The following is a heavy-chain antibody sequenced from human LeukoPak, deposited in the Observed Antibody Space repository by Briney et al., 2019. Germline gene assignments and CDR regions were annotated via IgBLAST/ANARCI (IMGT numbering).Heavy chain of an antibody. Sequence: SVKVSCKAPGGTFSSYAISWVRQAPGQGLEWMGGIIPIFGTANYAQKFQGRVTITADESTSTAYMELSSLGSEDTAVYYCATPRYSSGWSGGSYGMDVWGKGTTVTVSS. CDR2: IIPIFGTA. CDR3: ATPRYSSGWSGGSYGMDV. D-gene: IGHD6-19*01. J-gene: IGHJ6*04. V-gene: IGHV1-69*01. CDR1: GGTFSSYA.